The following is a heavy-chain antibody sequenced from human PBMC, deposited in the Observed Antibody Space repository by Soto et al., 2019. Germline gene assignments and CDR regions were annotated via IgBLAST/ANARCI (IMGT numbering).Heavy chain of an antibody. V-gene: IGHV4-61*01. D-gene: IGHD3-10*01. CDR2: IYYSGST. CDR1: GGSVSSGTYF. CDR3: ARSPNYYYYGFDV. Sequence: PSEPLSLTCTVSGGSVSSGTYFWSWIRQSPGKRLEWIAYIYYSGSTNYNPSLKSRATTSVDTSKSQVSLTLTSVTAADAAVYYCARSPNYYYYGFDVWGQGTTVTVSS. J-gene: IGHJ6*02.